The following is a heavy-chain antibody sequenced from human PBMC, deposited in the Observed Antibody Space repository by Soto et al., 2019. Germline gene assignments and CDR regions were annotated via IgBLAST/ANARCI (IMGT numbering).Heavy chain of an antibody. CDR3: ARDLDCGGDCYQP. V-gene: IGHV4-31*03. CDR2: IYYSGST. CDR1: GGSISSGGYY. Sequence: QVQLQESRPGLVKPSQTLSLTCTVSGGSISSGGYYWSWISQHPGKGLEWIGYIYYSGSTYYNPSLKSRVTISVDTSKNQFSLKLSSVTAADTAVYYCARDLDCGGDCYQPWGQGTLVTVSS. J-gene: IGHJ5*02. D-gene: IGHD2-21*02.